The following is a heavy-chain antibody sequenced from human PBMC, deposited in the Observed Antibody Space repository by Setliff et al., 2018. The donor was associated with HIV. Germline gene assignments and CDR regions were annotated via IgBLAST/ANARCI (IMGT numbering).Heavy chain of an antibody. D-gene: IGHD1-1*01. CDR3: ARGKSGFETTGIDYGMDV. CDR2: IRSTAYSGTT. V-gene: IGHV3-49*04. Sequence: GGSLRLSCTASGFTFRYFTMSWVRQAPGKGLEWLGFIRSTAYSGTTQYAASVKDRFTISRDNSKSIAYLQMNTLRSDDTAVYYCARGKSGFETTGIDYGMDVWGQGTTVTVSS. J-gene: IGHJ6*02. CDR1: GFTFRYFT.